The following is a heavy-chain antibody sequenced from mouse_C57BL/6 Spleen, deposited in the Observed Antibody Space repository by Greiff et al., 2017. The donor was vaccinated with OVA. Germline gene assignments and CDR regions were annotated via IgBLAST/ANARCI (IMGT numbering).Heavy chain of an antibody. CDR1: GYTFTSYT. J-gene: IGHJ2*01. Sequence: QVQLKESGAELARPGASVKMSCKASGYTFTSYTMHWVKQRPGQGLEWIGYINPSSGYTKYNQKFKDKATLTADKSSSTAYMQLSSLTSEDSAVYYCARRKDDYDYFDYWGQGTTLTVSS. D-gene: IGHD2-4*01. V-gene: IGHV1-4*01. CDR3: ARRKDDYDYFDY. CDR2: INPSSGYT.